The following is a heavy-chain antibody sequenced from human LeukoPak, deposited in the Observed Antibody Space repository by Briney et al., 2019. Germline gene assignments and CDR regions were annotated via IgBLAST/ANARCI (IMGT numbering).Heavy chain of an antibody. CDR1: GFNFSDYY. D-gene: IGHD3-3*01. Sequence: GGSLRLSCAASGFNFSDYYMSWIRQAPGKGLEGVSYISGRGKTIYYADSVKGRFTISRDNAENSLYLQMNSLRGEDTAVYYCARDGRDFWSGYSSPYMDVWGKGTTVTVSS. CDR2: ISGRGKTI. V-gene: IGHV3-11*04. J-gene: IGHJ6*03. CDR3: ARDGRDFWSGYSSPYMDV.